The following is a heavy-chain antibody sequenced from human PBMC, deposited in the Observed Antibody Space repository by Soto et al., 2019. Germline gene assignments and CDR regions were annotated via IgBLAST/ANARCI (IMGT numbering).Heavy chain of an antibody. CDR3: ARDPLSGDYIWGRYRPGIMDV. CDR2: IKYDGSNE. J-gene: IGHJ6*04. Sequence: GGSLRLSCAASGFTFDDYAMHWVRQAPGKGLEWVAVIKYDGSNEDYADSVKGRFTISRDNSKNTVYLQMNSLRAEDTAVYYCARDPLSGDYIWGRYRPGIMDVWGKGTSVTVSS. D-gene: IGHD3-16*02. V-gene: IGHV3-33*08. CDR1: GFTFDDYA.